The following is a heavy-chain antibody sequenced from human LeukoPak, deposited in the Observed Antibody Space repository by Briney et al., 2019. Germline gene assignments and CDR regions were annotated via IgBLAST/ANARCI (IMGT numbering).Heavy chain of an antibody. CDR1: GFSFSSYE. J-gene: IGHJ4*02. D-gene: IGHD6-19*01. Sequence: GGSLRLSCAASGFSFSSYEINWVRQAPGKGLEWVSYISSGGTTLYYADSVQGRLTISRDTVKNSLYLQMNSLSAEDTGVYYCARVKGSGWYEVDYWGQGTLVTVSS. V-gene: IGHV3-48*03. CDR2: ISSGGTTL. CDR3: ARVKGSGWYEVDY.